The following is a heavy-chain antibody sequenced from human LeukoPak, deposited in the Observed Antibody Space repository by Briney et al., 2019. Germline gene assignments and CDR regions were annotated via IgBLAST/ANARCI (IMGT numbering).Heavy chain of an antibody. CDR1: GFTFDNYA. CDR2: ISGDCGST. D-gene: IGHD6-13*01. Sequence: GVSVRLSCAASGFTFDNYAMHWVRQVPGKGLEWVSLISGDCGSTYYAVSVKGRFTISRDNSKNSLYLQMNRLRTEDTALYYCAILYSSNLAHFDYWGQGTLVTVSS. J-gene: IGHJ4*02. CDR3: AILYSSNLAHFDY. V-gene: IGHV3-43*02.